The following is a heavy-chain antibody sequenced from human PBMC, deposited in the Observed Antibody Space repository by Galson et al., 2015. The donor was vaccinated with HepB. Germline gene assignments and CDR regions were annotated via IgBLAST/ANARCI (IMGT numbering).Heavy chain of an antibody. Sequence: SLRLSCAASGFTFSGYWMSWVRQAPGKGLEWVANIKQDGSEKYYVDSVKGRFTISRDNAKNSLYLQMNSLRAEDTAVYYCARVVDPRSFHFDYWGQGTLVTVSS. V-gene: IGHV3-7*03. CDR1: GFTFSGYW. CDR2: IKQDGSEK. D-gene: IGHD2-15*01. CDR3: ARVVDPRSFHFDY. J-gene: IGHJ4*02.